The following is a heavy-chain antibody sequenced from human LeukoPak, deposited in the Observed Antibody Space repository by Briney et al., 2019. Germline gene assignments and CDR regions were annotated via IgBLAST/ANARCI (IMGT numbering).Heavy chain of an antibody. J-gene: IGHJ6*02. Sequence: SETLSLTCTVSGGSISSYYWGWIRQPPGKGLEWIGSIYYSGSTYYNPSLKSRVTISVDTSKNQFSLKLSSVTAADTAVYYCASIVVVPAAIRDYYYGMDVWGQGTTVTVSS. D-gene: IGHD2-2*01. V-gene: IGHV4-39*07. CDR1: GGSISSYY. CDR3: ASIVVVPAAIRDYYYGMDV. CDR2: IYYSGST.